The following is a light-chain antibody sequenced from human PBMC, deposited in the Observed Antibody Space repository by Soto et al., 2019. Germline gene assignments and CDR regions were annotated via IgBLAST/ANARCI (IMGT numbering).Light chain of an antibody. J-gene: IGKJ3*01. Sequence: DIQMTQSPSSLSASVGDRVTITCRASQDITNHLNWYQQKPGKAPNLLIYDASHLETGVPSRFRGSGSGTYFTLTISSLQPEDIATYYCQKYDDVPQFGPGTKVDF. CDR2: DAS. CDR1: QDITNH. V-gene: IGKV1-33*01. CDR3: QKYDDVPQ.